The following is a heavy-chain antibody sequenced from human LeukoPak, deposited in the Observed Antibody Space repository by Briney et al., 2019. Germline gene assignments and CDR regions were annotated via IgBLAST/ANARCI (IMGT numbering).Heavy chain of an antibody. CDR1: GFTFNNYW. CDR3: ARDYVQDY. J-gene: IGHJ4*02. D-gene: IGHD3-16*01. V-gene: IGHV3-7*01. CDR2: IRYDGSEK. Sequence: GGSLRLSCEASGFTFNNYWMSWVRQAPGKGLEWVANIRYDGSEKYYVDSVKGRFTISRDNAKNSLFLQMNSLRDEDTAVYYCARDYVQDYWGQGTLVTVSS.